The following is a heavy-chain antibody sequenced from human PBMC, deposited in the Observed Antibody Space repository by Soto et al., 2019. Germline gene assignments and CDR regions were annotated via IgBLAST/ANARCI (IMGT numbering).Heavy chain of an antibody. J-gene: IGHJ4*02. D-gene: IGHD5-12*01. Sequence: SETLSLTCSVSGVSLSSTKYYWGWLRQPPGKGLEGIGSLSYSGNTYSNPSHKRRVTISVDTSKNQFSLQLTSVSAADTAVYYCARPLSCYYLHYWGQGTRVSAPQ. CDR3: ARPLSCYYLHY. CDR2: LSYSGNT. V-gene: IGHV4-39*01. CDR1: GVSLSSTKYY.